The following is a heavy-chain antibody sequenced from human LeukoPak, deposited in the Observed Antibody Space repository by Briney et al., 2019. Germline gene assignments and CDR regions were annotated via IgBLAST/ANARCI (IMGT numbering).Heavy chain of an antibody. V-gene: IGHV3-73*01. D-gene: IGHD2-15*01. CDR2: IRSKANSYAT. Sequence: GRSPKLSCAASGFTFSGSAMHWVRQASGKGLEWVGRIRSKANSYATAYAASVKGRFTISRDDSKNTAYLQMNSLKTEDTAVYYCTRHGAAAERFFGYYGMDVWGQGTTVTVSS. J-gene: IGHJ6*02. CDR3: TRHGAAAERFFGYYGMDV. CDR1: GFTFSGSA.